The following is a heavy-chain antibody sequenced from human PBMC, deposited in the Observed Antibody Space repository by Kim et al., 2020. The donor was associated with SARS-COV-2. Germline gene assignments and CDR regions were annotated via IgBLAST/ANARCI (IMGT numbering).Heavy chain of an antibody. CDR1: GITFSSYW. CDR2: INSDGSSK. D-gene: IGHD3-22*01. J-gene: IGHJ4*02. Sequence: GGSLRLACAASGITFSSYWLNWVRQAPGKGLVWVSRINSDGSSKSYADSVKGRFTISRDNAKNTLYLQMNRLRAEDSAVYYCASDDYYDSSGYSHYWGQGTLVTVSS. CDR3: ASDDYYDSSGYSHY. V-gene: IGHV3-74*01.